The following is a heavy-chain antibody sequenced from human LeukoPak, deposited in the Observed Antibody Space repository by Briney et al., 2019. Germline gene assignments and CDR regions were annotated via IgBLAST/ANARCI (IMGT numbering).Heavy chain of an antibody. CDR2: LNPNSGGT. CDR1: GYTFTGYY. Sequence: GASVKISCKASGYTFTGYYMHWVRQAPGQGLEWMGWLNPNSGGTNYAQKFQGRVTMTRDTSISTAYMELSRLRSDDTAVYYCARESLPTTVTTGGAFDIWGQGTMVTVSS. CDR3: ARESLPTTVTTGGAFDI. J-gene: IGHJ3*02. D-gene: IGHD4-17*01. V-gene: IGHV1-2*02.